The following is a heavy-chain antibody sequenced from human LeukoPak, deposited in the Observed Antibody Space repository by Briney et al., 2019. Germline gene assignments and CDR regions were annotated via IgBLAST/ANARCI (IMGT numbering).Heavy chain of an antibody. CDR1: GFTFSSYS. V-gene: IGHV3-48*04. CDR2: ISSSSTI. CDR3: AREKVAGTNPLFTRPNYYMDV. Sequence: GGSLRLSCAASGFTFSSYSMNWVRQAPGKGLEWVSYISSSSTIYYADSVKGRFTISRDNAKNSLYLQMNSLRAEDTAVYYCAREKVAGTNPLFTRPNYYMDVWGKGTTVTVSS. D-gene: IGHD6-19*01. J-gene: IGHJ6*03.